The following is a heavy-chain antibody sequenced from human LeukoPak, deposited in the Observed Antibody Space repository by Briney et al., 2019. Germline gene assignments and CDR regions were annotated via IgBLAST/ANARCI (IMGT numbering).Heavy chain of an antibody. Sequence: GGSLRLSCAASGFTFSSYEMNWVRQAPGKGLEWVSYISSSGSTIYYADSVKGRFTISRDNAKNSLYLQMNSLRAEDTAVYYCAREYYDILTGFLRGVDYWGQGTLVTVSS. CDR3: AREYYDILTGFLRGVDY. V-gene: IGHV3-48*03. D-gene: IGHD3-9*01. CDR2: ISSSGSTI. CDR1: GFTFSSYE. J-gene: IGHJ4*02.